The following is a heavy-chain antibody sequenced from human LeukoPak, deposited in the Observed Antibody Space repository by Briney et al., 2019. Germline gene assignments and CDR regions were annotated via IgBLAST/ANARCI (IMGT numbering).Heavy chain of an antibody. Sequence: ASVKVSCKASGYTFTGYYMHWVRQAPGQGNEGMGWINPNSGGTNYAQKFQGRVTMTRDTSISTAYMELSRLRSDDTAVYYCARGAAWRYCSGGSCSGLSWFDPWGQGTLVTVSS. D-gene: IGHD2-15*01. CDR3: ARGAAWRYCSGGSCSGLSWFDP. V-gene: IGHV1-2*02. CDR2: INPNSGGT. CDR1: GYTFTGYY. J-gene: IGHJ5*02.